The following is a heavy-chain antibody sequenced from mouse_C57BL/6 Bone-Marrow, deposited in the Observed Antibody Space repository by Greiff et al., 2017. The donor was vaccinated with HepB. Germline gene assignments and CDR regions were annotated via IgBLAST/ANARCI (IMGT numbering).Heavy chain of an antibody. CDR3: ARHGPLGRGDWYFDV. CDR2: INSDGGST. D-gene: IGHD4-1*01. Sequence: EVQLQQSGGGLVQPGESLKLSCESNEYEFPSHDMSWVRKTPEKRLELVAAINSDGGSTYYPDTMERRFIISRDNTKKTLYLQMSSLRSEDTALYYCARHGPLGRGDWYFDVWGTGTTVTVSS. V-gene: IGHV5-2*01. J-gene: IGHJ1*03. CDR1: EYEFPSHD.